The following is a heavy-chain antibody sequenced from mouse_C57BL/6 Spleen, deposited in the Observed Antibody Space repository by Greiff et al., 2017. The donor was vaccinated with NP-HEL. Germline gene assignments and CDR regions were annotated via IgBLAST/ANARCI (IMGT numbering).Heavy chain of an antibody. CDR3: ARHGPIYYGNYEDYAMDY. J-gene: IGHJ4*01. Sequence: EVQRVESGGDLVKPGGSLKLSCAASGFTFSSYGMSWVRQTPDKRLEWVATISSGGSYTYYPDSVKGRFTISRDNAKNTLYLQMSSLKSEDTAMYYCARHGPIYYGNYEDYAMDYWGQGTSVTVSS. V-gene: IGHV5-6*01. D-gene: IGHD2-1*01. CDR2: ISSGGSYT. CDR1: GFTFSSYG.